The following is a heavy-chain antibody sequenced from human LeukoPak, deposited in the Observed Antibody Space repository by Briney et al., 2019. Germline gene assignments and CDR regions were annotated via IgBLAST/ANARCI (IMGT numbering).Heavy chain of an antibody. CDR3: ARLGLHGSGTYYFFDY. J-gene: IGHJ4*02. CDR1: GYTFTSYY. D-gene: IGHD3-10*01. V-gene: IGHV1-2*06. Sequence: ASVKVSCKASGYTFTSYYIHWVRQAPGQGLEWVGRIDPNIGDTIYAQNFQGRVTVTSATSISTAYMELSRLTSDDTAVYFCARLGLHGSGTYYFFDYWGQGTLVTVSS. CDR2: IDPNIGDT.